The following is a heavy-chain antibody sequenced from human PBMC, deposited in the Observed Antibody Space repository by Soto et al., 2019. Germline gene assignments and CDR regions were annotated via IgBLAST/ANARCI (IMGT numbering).Heavy chain of an antibody. D-gene: IGHD6-19*01. Sequence: SETLSLTCAVYGETFSGFFWSWIRQPPGEGLEWIAEINPSGNTNYNPSLKSRVTISADTSKNQFSLKLTSVTAADTAVYYCAYSTGWYRLDLWGQGTLVTVSS. CDR2: INPSGNT. J-gene: IGHJ3*01. CDR1: GETFSGFF. V-gene: IGHV4-34*08. CDR3: AYSTGWYRLDL.